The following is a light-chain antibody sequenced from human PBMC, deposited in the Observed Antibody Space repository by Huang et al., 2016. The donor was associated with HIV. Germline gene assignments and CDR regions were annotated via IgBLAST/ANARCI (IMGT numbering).Light chain of an antibody. CDR3: LQYYSVPQT. CDR2: WAT. J-gene: IGKJ1*01. Sequence: DIVMTQSPDSLAVSPGERATINCKSSQSVLYSLSKKNYLALFQQKPWRTPMLLIYWATTRESGVPDRFSGSGSGTDFTLTINNLQAEDVAVYFCLQYYSVPQTFGHGTKVEIK. CDR1: QSVLYSLSKKNY. V-gene: IGKV4-1*01.